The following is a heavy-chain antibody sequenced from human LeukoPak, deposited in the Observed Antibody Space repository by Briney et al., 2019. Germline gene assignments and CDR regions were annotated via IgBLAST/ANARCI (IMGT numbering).Heavy chain of an antibody. CDR2: INPNSGGT. V-gene: IGHV1-2*02. D-gene: IGHD2-2*02. Sequence: ALVKVSCKASGYTFTGYYMHWVRQAPGQGLEWMGWINPNSGGTNYAQKFQGRVTMTRDTSISTAYMELSRLRSDDTAVYYCASDLGYCSSTSCYTPAGYWGQGTLVTVSS. CDR3: ASDLGYCSSTSCYTPAGY. J-gene: IGHJ4*02. CDR1: GYTFTGYY.